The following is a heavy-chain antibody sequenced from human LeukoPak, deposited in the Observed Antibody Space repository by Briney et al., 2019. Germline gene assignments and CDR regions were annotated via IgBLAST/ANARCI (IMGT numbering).Heavy chain of an antibody. CDR2: IYYSGST. CDR1: GGSISSYY. D-gene: IGHD3-22*01. V-gene: IGHV4-59*01. CDR3: ARATDEFLYDSSGYDY. Sequence: SETLSLTCTVSGGSISSYYWSWIRQPPGKGLEWIGYIYYSGSTNYNPSLKSRVTISVDTSKNQFSLKLSSVTAADTAVYYCARATDEFLYDSSGYDYWGQGTLVTVSS. J-gene: IGHJ4*02.